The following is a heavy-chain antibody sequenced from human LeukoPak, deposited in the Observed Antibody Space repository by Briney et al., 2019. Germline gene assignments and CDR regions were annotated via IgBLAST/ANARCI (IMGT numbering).Heavy chain of an antibody. CDR3: ARLKSGSVVGANKLDC. CDR1: GFTFSSYS. V-gene: IGHV3-21*01. J-gene: IGHJ4*02. Sequence: GGSLRLSCAASGFTFSSYSMNWVRQAPGKGLEWVSSISSTSSYIYYADSVKGRFTISRDNAKNSLYLQMNSLRAEDTAVYYCARLKSGSVVGANKLDCWGQGTLVTVSS. D-gene: IGHD1-26*01. CDR2: ISSTSSYI.